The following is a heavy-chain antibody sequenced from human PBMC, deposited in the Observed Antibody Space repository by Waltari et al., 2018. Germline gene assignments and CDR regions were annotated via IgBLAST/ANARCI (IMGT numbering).Heavy chain of an antibody. CDR1: GFSLKGSGQG. D-gene: IGHD3-22*01. CDR3: AHTYYFTSSAYYAPPYFDD. Sequence: QITLKESGPALVRPTQTLTLTCTFSGFSLKGSGQGVAWILQPPGKALEWLALIYCNDDNRFSPSLKSRLTITKDTSENQVVLRMTNMDPVDTATYYCAHTYYFTSSAYYAPPYFDDWGQGTLVTVSS. J-gene: IGHJ4*02. CDR2: IYCNDDN. V-gene: IGHV2-5*01.